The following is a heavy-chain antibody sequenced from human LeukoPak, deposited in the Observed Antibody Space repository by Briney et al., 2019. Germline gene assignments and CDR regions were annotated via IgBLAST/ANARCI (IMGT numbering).Heavy chain of an antibody. V-gene: IGHV1-2*02. CDR2: INPNSGGT. Sequence: ASVKVSCKASGYTFTGYYMHWVRQAPGQGLEWMGWINPNSGGTNYAQKFQGRVTMTRDTSISTAYMELSRLRSDDTAVYYCARDISSNWYEPINYWGQGTLVTVSS. D-gene: IGHD6-13*01. CDR1: GYTFTGYY. CDR3: ARDISSNWYEPINY. J-gene: IGHJ4*02.